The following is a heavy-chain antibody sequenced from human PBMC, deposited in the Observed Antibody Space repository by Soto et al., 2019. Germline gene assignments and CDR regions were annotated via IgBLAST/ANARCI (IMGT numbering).Heavy chain of an antibody. CDR2: VNPIVSMS. CDR1: GDTFNFYS. D-gene: IGHD3-16*02. V-gene: IGHV1-69*02. J-gene: IGHJ4*02. CDR3: TSSYRSQYRTFDY. Sequence: QVQLVQSGAEVKRPGSSVKVSCKASGDTFNFYSINWVRQAPGLGLEWMGRVNPIVSMSNYAQKFQGRVTMTADKSTSTAYMELSSLRSEDMAVYYCTSSYRSQYRTFDYWGQGALATVSS.